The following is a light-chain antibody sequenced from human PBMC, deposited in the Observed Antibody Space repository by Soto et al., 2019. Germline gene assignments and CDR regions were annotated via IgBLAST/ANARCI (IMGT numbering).Light chain of an antibody. Sequence: DIQMTQSPSSVSASVGDRVTITCRASQGITSWLAWYQQKPGRAPKLLIYAASSLQSGVPSRFSGSGSGTDFTLTIISLQPEDFATYYCQQSYTTPWTFGQGTKVEVK. J-gene: IGKJ1*01. V-gene: IGKV1-12*01. CDR3: QQSYTTPWT. CDR1: QGITSW. CDR2: AAS.